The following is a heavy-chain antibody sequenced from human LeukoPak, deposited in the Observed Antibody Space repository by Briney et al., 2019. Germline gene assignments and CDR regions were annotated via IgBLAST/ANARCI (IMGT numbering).Heavy chain of an antibody. CDR1: GFTLSSYS. D-gene: IGHD3-10*01. V-gene: IGHV3-21*01. CDR2: ISSSSSYI. Sequence: GGSLRLSCAASGFTLSSYSMNWVRQAPGKGLEWVSSISSSSSYIYYADSVKGRFTISRDNAKNSLYLQMNSLRAEDTAVYYCARADYGSGSYYNVCYDYWGQGTLVTVSS. J-gene: IGHJ4*02. CDR3: ARADYGSGSYYNVCYDY.